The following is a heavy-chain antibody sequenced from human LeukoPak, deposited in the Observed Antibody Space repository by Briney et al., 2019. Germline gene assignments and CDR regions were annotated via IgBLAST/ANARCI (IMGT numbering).Heavy chain of an antibody. Sequence: GGSLRLSCAVSGFTFSDYYMSWIRQAPGKGLEWVSYISSGGSTISHADSVKGRFTISRDNAENSLYLQMNSLRAEDTAVYHCAKDLWMEDIVVVPAATVFDYWGQGTLVTVSS. CDR2: ISSGGSTI. J-gene: IGHJ4*02. CDR3: AKDLWMEDIVVVPAATVFDY. D-gene: IGHD2-2*01. CDR1: GFTFSDYY. V-gene: IGHV3-11*01.